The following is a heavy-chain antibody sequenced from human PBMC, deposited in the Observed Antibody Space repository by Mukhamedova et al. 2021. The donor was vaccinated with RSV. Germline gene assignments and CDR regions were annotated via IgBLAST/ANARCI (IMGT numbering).Heavy chain of an antibody. CDR2: INHSGST. V-gene: IGHV4-34*01. CDR3: ARGPLEWLFPPNW. CDR1: GGSFSGYY. J-gene: IGHJ5*01. D-gene: IGHD3-3*01. Sequence: TWAVYGGSFSGYYWSWIRQPPGKGLEWIGEINHSGSTNYNPSLKSRVTISVDTSKNQFSLKLSSVTAADTAVYYCARGPLEWLFPPNW.